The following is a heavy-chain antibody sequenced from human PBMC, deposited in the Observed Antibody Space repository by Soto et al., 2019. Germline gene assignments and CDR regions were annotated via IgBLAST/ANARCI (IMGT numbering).Heavy chain of an antibody. D-gene: IGHD3-10*01. CDR2: ISGIGGTT. CDR3: AKGSALIYTYWYFDL. J-gene: IGHJ2*01. Sequence: EVPLLESGGGLVQPGESLRLSCAASGFTFSSYVMSWVRQAPGKGLEWVSTISGIGGTTYYADSVQGRFTISRDNADHALYLQMHSLGAEDTALYYCAKGSALIYTYWYFDLWGRGTPVTVSS. CDR1: GFTFSSYV. V-gene: IGHV3-23*01.